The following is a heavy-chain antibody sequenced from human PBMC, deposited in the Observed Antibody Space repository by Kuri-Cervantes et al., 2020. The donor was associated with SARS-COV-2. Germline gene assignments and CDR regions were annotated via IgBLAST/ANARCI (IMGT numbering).Heavy chain of an antibody. J-gene: IGHJ4*02. Sequence: ASVKVSCKASGYTFTSSDINWVRQATGQGLEWMGWMNPNSGNTGYAQKFQGRVTITRNTSISTAYMELSRLRSDDTAVYYCAVGGEYQMLGPYLNYWGQGTLVTVSS. D-gene: IGHD3-16*01. CDR2: MNPNSGNT. CDR1: GYTFTSSD. CDR3: AVGGEYQMLGPYLNY. V-gene: IGHV1-8*03.